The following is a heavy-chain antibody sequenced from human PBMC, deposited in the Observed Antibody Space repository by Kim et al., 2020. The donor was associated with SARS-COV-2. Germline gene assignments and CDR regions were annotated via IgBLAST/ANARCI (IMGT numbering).Heavy chain of an antibody. Sequence: GGSLRLSCAASGFAFSSYAMNWVRQAPGKGPEWVALISFDGNFKYYADSVQGRFTISRDASKNPVSLQMNSLRGEDTAVYYCARDAKVIIRGMTKKTYYYYGMDVWGQGPTVTVSS. CDR3: ARDAKVIIRGMTKKTYYYYGMDV. CDR2: ISFDGNFK. CDR1: GFAFSSYA. J-gene: IGHJ6*02. V-gene: IGHV3-30*04. D-gene: IGHD3-3*01.